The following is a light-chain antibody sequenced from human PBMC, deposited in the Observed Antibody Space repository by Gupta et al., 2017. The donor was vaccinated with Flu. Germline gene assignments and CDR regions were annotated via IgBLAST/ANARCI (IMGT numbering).Light chain of an antibody. J-gene: IGKJ2*01. Sequence: DIQMTQSPSTLSASVGDRVTITCRASQSISSWLAWYQQKPGKAPKLLIYKASSLESGVPSRFSGSGSGTEFTLTISSLQPDDFATYYCQQYNSYSYTFGQGTKREIK. CDR3: QQYNSYSYT. CDR1: QSISSW. V-gene: IGKV1-5*03. CDR2: KAS.